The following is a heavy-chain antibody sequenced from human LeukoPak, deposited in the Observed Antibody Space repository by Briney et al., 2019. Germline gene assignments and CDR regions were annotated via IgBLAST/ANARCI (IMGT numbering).Heavy chain of an antibody. CDR1: GYTFTSYA. CDR3: ARRALAAAGNWFDP. CDR2: INTNTGNP. Sequence: GASVKVSCKASGYTFTSYAMNWVRQAPGQGLEWMGWINTNTGNPTYAQGFTGRFVFSLDTSASTAYLQISSLKAEDTAVYYCARRALAAAGNWFDPWGQGTLVTVSS. J-gene: IGHJ5*02. V-gene: IGHV7-4-1*02. D-gene: IGHD6-13*01.